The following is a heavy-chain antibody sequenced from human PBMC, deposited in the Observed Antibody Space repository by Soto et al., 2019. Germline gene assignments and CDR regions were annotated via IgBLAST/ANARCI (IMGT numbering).Heavy chain of an antibody. CDR3: ARAQYPYYFDY. Sequence: ETLSLTCTVSGGSVSSSSYYWTWIRQPPGKGLECIGFAYYSGTTSYNPSLKGRVTISLDTSNNHFSLKLSSVTAADTAVYYCARAQYPYYFDYWGPGTLVTVSS. CDR1: GGSVSSSSYY. V-gene: IGHV4-61*03. J-gene: IGHJ4*02. D-gene: IGHD2-2*01. CDR2: AYYSGTT.